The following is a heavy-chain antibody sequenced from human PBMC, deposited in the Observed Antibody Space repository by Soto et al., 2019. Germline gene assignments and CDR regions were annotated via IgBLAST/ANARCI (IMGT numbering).Heavy chain of an antibody. J-gene: IGHJ6*02. V-gene: IGHV3-33*01. D-gene: IGHD3-3*01. CDR3: ARDRPASNYDFWSGYYLYGMDV. CDR1: GFTFSSYG. CDR2: IWYDGSNK. Sequence: GGSLRLSCAASGFTFSSYGMHWVRQAPGKGLEWVAVIWYDGSNKYYADSVKGRFTISRDNSKNTLYLQMNSLRAEDTAVYYCARDRPASNYDFWSGYYLYGMDVWGQGTTVTVSS.